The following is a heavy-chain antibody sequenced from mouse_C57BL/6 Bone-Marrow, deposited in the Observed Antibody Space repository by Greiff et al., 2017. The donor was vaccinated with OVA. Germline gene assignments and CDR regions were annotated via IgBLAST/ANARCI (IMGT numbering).Heavy chain of an antibody. J-gene: IGHJ3*01. Sequence: QVQLKESGAELVRPGASVKLSCKASGYTFTDYYINWVKQRPGQGLEWIARIYPGSGNTYYNEKFKSKATLTADKSSSPTYMQLSSLTSEDSAVYFCARGGVYYYGSPFAYWGQGTLVTVSA. CDR1: GYTFTDYY. CDR2: IYPGSGNT. CDR3: ARGGVYYYGSPFAY. V-gene: IGHV1-76*01. D-gene: IGHD1-1*01.